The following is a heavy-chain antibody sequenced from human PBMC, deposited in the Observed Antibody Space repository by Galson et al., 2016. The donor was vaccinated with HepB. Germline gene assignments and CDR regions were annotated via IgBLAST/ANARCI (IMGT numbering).Heavy chain of an antibody. CDR2: IYYNGRT. D-gene: IGHD6-19*01. CDR1: GVSISTGGYY. J-gene: IGHJ4*02. CDR3: ARESDLGIAVRAFGY. Sequence: TLSLTCTVSGVSISTGGYYWSWIRQAPGKGLEWLGNIYYNGRTYYNPSLKSRLVISVDTSENHFSLNLNSVTAAVSAVYYCARESDLGIAVRAFGYWGQGTLVKVSP. V-gene: IGHV4-31*03.